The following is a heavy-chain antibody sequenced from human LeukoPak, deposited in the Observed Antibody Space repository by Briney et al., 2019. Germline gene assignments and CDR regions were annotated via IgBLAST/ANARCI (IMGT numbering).Heavy chain of an antibody. CDR2: IKQDGTEK. Sequence: GGSLRLSCAASGFTFSSYSMNWVRQAPGKGLEWVANIKQDGTEKHYVDSVKGRFTISRDNAKNSLYLQMNSLRTEDTAVYFCASGNYFDYWGQGTLVAVSS. V-gene: IGHV3-7*01. CDR3: ASGNYFDY. J-gene: IGHJ4*02. CDR1: GFTFSSYS.